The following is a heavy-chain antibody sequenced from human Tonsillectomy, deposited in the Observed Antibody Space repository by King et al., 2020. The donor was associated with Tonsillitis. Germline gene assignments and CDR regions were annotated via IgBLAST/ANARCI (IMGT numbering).Heavy chain of an antibody. CDR2: IYLDDDE. D-gene: IGHD6-19*01. CDR3: AHRRGRGQWLEGLNWFDL. CDR1: GFSLSTSGVG. J-gene: IGHJ5*02. Sequence: TLKESGPTLVKPTQTLTLTCTFSGFSLSTSGVGVGWIRQPPGKALEWLALIYLDDDERYSPCLRSRLTITKDTSKNQVVLTMTNMDPVDTATYFCAHRRGRGQWLEGLNWFDLWGQGTLVTVSS. V-gene: IGHV2-5*02.